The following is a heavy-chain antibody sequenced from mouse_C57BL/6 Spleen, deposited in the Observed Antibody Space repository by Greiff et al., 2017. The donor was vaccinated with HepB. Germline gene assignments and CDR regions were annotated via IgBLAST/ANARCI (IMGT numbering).Heavy chain of an antibody. Sequence: QVQLQQSGAELARPGASVKLSCKASGYTFTSYGISWVKQRTGQGLEWIGEIYPRSGNTYYNEKFKGKATLTADKSSSTAYMELRSLTSEDSAVYFCARFITTVVATNWYFDVWGTGTTVTVSS. J-gene: IGHJ1*03. D-gene: IGHD1-1*01. CDR3: ARFITTVVATNWYFDV. CDR1: GYTFTSYG. CDR2: IYPRSGNT. V-gene: IGHV1-81*01.